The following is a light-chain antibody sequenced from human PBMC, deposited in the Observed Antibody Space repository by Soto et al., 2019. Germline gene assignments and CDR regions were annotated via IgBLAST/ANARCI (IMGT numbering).Light chain of an antibody. J-gene: IGKJ5*01. CDR2: DAS. CDR1: RSVSNY. Sequence: EIVLTQSPATLSLSPGESATLSCRASRSVSNYLAWCQQKPGQAPRLLIYDASSRPTDIPARFSGSGSGTDFTLTISSLEPEDFALYYCQQRSNWPITFGQGTRLEIK. V-gene: IGKV3-11*01. CDR3: QQRSNWPIT.